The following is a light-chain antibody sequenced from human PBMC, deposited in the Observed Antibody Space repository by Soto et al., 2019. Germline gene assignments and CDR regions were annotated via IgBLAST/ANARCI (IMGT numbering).Light chain of an antibody. CDR3: HQYNNWPRT. CDR1: QSVSSN. CDR2: GAS. Sequence: EIVMTQSPATLSVSPGERATLSCRASQSVSSNLAWYQQKTGQAPRLLIYGASTRATGIPARFSGSGSGTEFTLTVSSLQYEDFAVYYCHQYNNWPRTFGQGTKVEIK. V-gene: IGKV3-15*01. J-gene: IGKJ1*01.